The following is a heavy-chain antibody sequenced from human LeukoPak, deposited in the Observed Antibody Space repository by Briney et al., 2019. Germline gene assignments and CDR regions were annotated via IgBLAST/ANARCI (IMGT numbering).Heavy chain of an antibody. Sequence: GGSLRLSCAASGFIFSNYAMNWVRQVPGKGLEWVSSITTRGGSKYYADSVKGRFTNSRDNAKNTLYLQVNSLRAEDTAFYYCARSTSFWFFDYWGQGTLVTVSS. CDR3: ARSTSFWFFDY. CDR2: ITTRGGSK. V-gene: IGHV3-23*01. D-gene: IGHD3-9*01. J-gene: IGHJ4*02. CDR1: GFIFSNYA.